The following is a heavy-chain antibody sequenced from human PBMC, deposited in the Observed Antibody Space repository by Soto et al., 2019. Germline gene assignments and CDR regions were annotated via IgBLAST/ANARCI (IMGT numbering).Heavy chain of an antibody. V-gene: IGHV4-30-4*01. D-gene: IGHD2-2*01. CDR3: VRGHCSTTSCSPYYYYYAMDV. CDR1: GGSISSGDYY. Sequence: SETLSLTCTVSGGSISSGDYYWSWIRQPPGKGLEWIGYIDDRGSTHHNPSLESRVTMSVDMSKNQFSLKLSSVTAADTAVYFCVRGHCSTTSCSPYYYYYAMDVWGQGTTVTV. CDR2: IDDRGST. J-gene: IGHJ6*02.